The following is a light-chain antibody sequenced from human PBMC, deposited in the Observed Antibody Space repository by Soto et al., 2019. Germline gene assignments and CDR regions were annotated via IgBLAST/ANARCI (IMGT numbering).Light chain of an antibody. J-gene: IGKJ1*01. CDR2: MVS. V-gene: IGKV2-30*01. CDR1: QSLVYSDGYTY. CDR3: MQGTHWPWT. Sequence: DVVMTQSPLSLPVTLGQPASISCRSSQSLVYSDGYTYLSWFQQRPGQSPRRLIYMVSNRDSGVPDRCSGSGSGTDFTLEISRVEAEDVGVYFCMQGTHWPWTFGQGTKVDIK.